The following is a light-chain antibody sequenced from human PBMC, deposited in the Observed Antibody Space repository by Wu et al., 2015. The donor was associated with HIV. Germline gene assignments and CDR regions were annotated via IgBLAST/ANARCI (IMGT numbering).Light chain of an antibody. CDR1: QDITTY. CDR2: AAS. J-gene: IGKJ2*01. V-gene: IGKV1-9*01. Sequence: DIQLTQSPSFLSASVGDRVTISCRASQDITTYLAWYQEKSGKAPNLLIYAASTLQDGVPSRFSGAGSGTEFTLTINSLQPEDFATYFCQXATKYPYTFGQGTKGGDQT. CDR3: QXATKYPYT.